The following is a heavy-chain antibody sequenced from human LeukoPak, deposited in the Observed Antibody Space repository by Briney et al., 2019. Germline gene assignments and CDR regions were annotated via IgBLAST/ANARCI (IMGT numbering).Heavy chain of an antibody. CDR2: ISAYNGNT. V-gene: IGHV1-18*01. J-gene: IGHJ6*02. D-gene: IGHD3-22*01. CDR3: ARGTYYYDSSGYPAYYGMDV. CDR1: GYTFTSYG. Sequence: GASVKVSCKASGYTFTSYGISWARQAPGQGLEWMGWISAYNGNTNYAQKLQGRVTMTTDTSTSTAYMELRSLRSDDTAVYYCARGTYYYDSSGYPAYYGMDVWGQGTTVTVSS.